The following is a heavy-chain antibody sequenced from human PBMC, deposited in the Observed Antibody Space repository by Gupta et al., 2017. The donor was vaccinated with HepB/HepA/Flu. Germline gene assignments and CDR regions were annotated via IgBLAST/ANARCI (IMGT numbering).Heavy chain of an antibody. CDR1: GFTFSSYE. V-gene: IGHV3-48*03. D-gene: IGHD1-26*01. CDR2: ISSSGSTI. CDR3: AIETYGHGASNFDY. J-gene: IGHJ4*02. Sequence: EVQLVESGGGLVQPGGSLRLSCAASGFTFSSYEMNWVRQAPGKGVEGVSYISSSGSTIYYADAVKGRFTISRDNAKNALYLQMKRMRAEDTAVYYCAIETYGHGASNFDYGGQGTMVTVYS.